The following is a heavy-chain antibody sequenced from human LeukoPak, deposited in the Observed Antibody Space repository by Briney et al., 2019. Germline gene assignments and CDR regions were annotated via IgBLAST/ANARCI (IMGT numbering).Heavy chain of an antibody. J-gene: IGHJ4*02. Sequence: ASVKVSCKASGGTFSSYAISWVRQAPGQGLEWMGGIIPIFGTANYAQKFQGRVTITADKSTSTAYMELSSLRSEDTAVYYCARARYDILTGYYNGYYFDYWGQGTLATASS. CDR3: ARARYDILTGYYNGYYFDY. D-gene: IGHD3-9*01. V-gene: IGHV1-69*06. CDR1: GGTFSSYA. CDR2: IIPIFGTA.